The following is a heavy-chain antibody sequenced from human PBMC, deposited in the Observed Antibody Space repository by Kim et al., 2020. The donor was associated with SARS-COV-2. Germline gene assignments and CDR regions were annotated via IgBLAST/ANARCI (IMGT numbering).Heavy chain of an antibody. Sequence: SDKGRFTIARDTAKNALYLQMNSLRAEDTAVYYCARDTSIAVDGMAWFDPWGQGTLVTVSS. J-gene: IGHJ5*02. D-gene: IGHD6-19*01. V-gene: IGHV3-21*01. CDR3: ARDTSIAVDGMAWFDP.